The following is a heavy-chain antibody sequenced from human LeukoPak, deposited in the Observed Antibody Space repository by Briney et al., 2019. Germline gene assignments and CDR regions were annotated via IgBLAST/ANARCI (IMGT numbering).Heavy chain of an antibody. CDR1: GFTFSGSA. CDR2: IRSKANSYAT. J-gene: IGHJ6*03. CDR3: TGPGSGRTVTTDPYYYYMDV. Sequence: GGSLRLSCAASGFTFSGSAMHWVRQASGKGLEWVGRIRSKANSYATAYAASVKGRFTISRDDSKNTAYLQMNSLKTEDTAVYYCTGPGSGRTVTTDPYYYYMDVWGKGTTVTISS. D-gene: IGHD4-17*01. V-gene: IGHV3-73*01.